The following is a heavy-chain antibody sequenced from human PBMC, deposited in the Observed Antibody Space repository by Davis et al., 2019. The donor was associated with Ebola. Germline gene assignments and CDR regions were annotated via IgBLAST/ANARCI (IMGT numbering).Heavy chain of an antibody. Sequence: AASVKVSCKASGYTFTSYDINWVRQATGQGLEWMGWMNPNSGNTGYAQKFQGRVIMTRNTSISTAYMELSSLRSEDTAVYYCARRTAARPNWFDPWGQGTLVTVSS. J-gene: IGHJ5*02. CDR2: MNPNSGNT. CDR1: GYTFTSYD. D-gene: IGHD6-6*01. CDR3: ARRTAARPNWFDP. V-gene: IGHV1-8*01.